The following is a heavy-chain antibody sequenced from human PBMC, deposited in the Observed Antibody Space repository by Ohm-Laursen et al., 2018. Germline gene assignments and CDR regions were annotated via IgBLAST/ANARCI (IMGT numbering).Heavy chain of an antibody. Sequence: SLRLSCSAFGYTFSSYGMHWVRQAPGKGLEWVVVIWYDGSNEYYADSVKGRFTISRDNSKNTLYLQMNSLRAEDTAVYYCARDIKSSRWHPFDYWGQGTLVTVSS. D-gene: IGHD5-24*01. CDR2: IWYDGSNE. J-gene: IGHJ4*02. CDR3: ARDIKSSRWHPFDY. V-gene: IGHV3-33*01. CDR1: GYTFSSYG.